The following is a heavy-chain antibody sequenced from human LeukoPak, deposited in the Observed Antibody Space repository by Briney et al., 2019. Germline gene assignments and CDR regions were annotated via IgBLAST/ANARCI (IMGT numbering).Heavy chain of an antibody. CDR1: GGSFSGYY. J-gene: IGHJ4*02. V-gene: IGHV4-34*01. Sequence: PSETLSLTCAVYGGSFSGYYWSWIRQPPGKGLEWIGEINHSGSTNYNPSLKSRVTISVDTSKNQFSLKLSSVTAADTAVYYCARGPEDFIAAAGIDYWGQGTLVTVSS. CDR2: INHSGST. D-gene: IGHD6-13*01. CDR3: ARGPEDFIAAAGIDY.